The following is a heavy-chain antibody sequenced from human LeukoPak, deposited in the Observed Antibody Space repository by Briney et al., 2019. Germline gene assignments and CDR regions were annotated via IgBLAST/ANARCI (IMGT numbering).Heavy chain of an antibody. Sequence: GGSLRLSCAASGFTFSSYWMSWVRQAPGKGLEWVANIKQDGSEKYYVDSVKGRFTISRDNAKNSLYLQMNSLRAEDTAVYYCARSAVSIAVWLYYFDYWGQGTLVTVSS. J-gene: IGHJ4*02. V-gene: IGHV3-7*01. CDR2: IKQDGSEK. CDR3: ARSAVSIAVWLYYFDY. CDR1: GFTFSSYW. D-gene: IGHD6-6*01.